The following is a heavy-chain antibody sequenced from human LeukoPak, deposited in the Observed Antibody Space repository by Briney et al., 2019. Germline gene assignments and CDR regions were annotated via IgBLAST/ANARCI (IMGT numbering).Heavy chain of an antibody. CDR2: IGAGGTDT. Sequence: GGSLRLSCVGSGFSLSSYATSWVRQAPGKGLQWVAGIGAGGTDTYYADAVKGRFTISKDKSKNTLYLQMNSLRAEDTAVYHCAKDRETYYYDSSGLDYWGQGTLVTVSS. CDR3: AKDRETYYYDSSGLDY. CDR1: GFSLSSYA. D-gene: IGHD3-22*01. V-gene: IGHV3-23*01. J-gene: IGHJ4*02.